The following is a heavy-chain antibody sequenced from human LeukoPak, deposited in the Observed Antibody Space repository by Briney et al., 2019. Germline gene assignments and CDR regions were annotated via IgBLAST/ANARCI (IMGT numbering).Heavy chain of an antibody. CDR3: ARANRAWSSFDY. J-gene: IGHJ4*02. CDR1: GFTFSSYE. V-gene: IGHV3-48*03. Sequence: GGSLRLSCAASGFTFSSYEMNWVRQAPGKGLEWVSYISSSGSTIYYADSLKGRFTISRDNAKNSLYLQMNSLRAEDTAVYYCARANRAWSSFDYWGQGTLVTVSS. CDR2: ISSSGSTI. D-gene: IGHD2-8*02.